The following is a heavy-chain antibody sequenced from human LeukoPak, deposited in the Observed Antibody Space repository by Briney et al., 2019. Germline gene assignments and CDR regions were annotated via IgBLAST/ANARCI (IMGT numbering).Heavy chain of an antibody. V-gene: IGHV3-21*01. J-gene: IGHJ5*02. CDR2: ISSSSSYI. CDR3: ARDSVAWLVENWFDP. D-gene: IGHD6-19*01. CDR1: GFTFSSYS. Sequence: PGGSLRLSCAASGFTFSSYSMNWVRQAPGKGLEWVSSISSSSSYIYYADSVKGRFTISRDNAKNSLYLQMNSLRAEDTAVYYCARDSVAWLVENWFDPWGQGTLVTVSS.